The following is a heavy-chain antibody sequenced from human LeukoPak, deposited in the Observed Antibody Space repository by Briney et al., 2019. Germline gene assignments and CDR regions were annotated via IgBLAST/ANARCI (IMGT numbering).Heavy chain of an antibody. CDR1: RGTFSNYA. J-gene: IGHJ4*02. D-gene: IGHD3-3*01. CDR3: ARDIPTYYDFWSGQPGY. V-gene: IGHV1-18*01. CDR2: ISAYNGNT. Sequence: ASVKVSCKASRGTFSNYAISWVRRAPGQGLEWMGWISAYNGNTHYAQKLQGRVTMTTDTSTSTAYMELRSLRSDDTAVYYCARDIPTYYDFWSGQPGYWGQGTLVTVSS.